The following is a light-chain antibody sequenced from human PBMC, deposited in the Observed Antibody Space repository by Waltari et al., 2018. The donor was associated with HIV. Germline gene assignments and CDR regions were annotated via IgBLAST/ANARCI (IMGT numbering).Light chain of an antibody. Sequence: QSALTQPPSASGSPGQSVTIPCTGPSSDVGAYRFVSWYQQRSGQAPELIIYEVNQRPPGVPHRFFGSKSGNTASLTVSGLQAADEAEYFCSSYAGYSNFAVFGGGTKLTVL. J-gene: IGLJ2*01. CDR3: SSYAGYSNFAV. V-gene: IGLV2-8*01. CDR2: EVN. CDR1: SSDVGAYRF.